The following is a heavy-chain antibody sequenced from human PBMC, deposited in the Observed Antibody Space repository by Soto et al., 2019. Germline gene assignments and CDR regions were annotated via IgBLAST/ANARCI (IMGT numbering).Heavy chain of an antibody. V-gene: IGHV3-66*01. D-gene: IGHD3-22*01. Sequence: PGGSLRLSCAASGFTVSSNYMSWVRQAPGKGLEWVSVIYSGGSTYYADSVKGRFTISRDNSKNTVYVQMNSLRAEDTAMYYCGRDAGGSGYYYPLDYWGQGTLVTVSS. CDR2: IYSGGST. J-gene: IGHJ4*02. CDR1: GFTVSSNY. CDR3: GRDAGGSGYYYPLDY.